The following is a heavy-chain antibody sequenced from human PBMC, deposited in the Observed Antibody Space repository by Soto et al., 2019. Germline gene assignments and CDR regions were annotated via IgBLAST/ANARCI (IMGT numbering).Heavy chain of an antibody. CDR2: IHHSGSP. J-gene: IGHJ4*02. D-gene: IGHD3-22*01. Sequence: QVQLQESGPGLVKPSQTLSLTCTVSGGSMTSGAYYWSWIRQQPGKGLEWIGYIHHSGSPYYNPSLKSRVTTTVDTSKNQFSLKLRSVTAADTAVYYCARTTMITYYLDYWGQGTLVTVSS. CDR1: GGSMTSGAYY. CDR3: ARTTMITYYLDY. V-gene: IGHV4-31*03.